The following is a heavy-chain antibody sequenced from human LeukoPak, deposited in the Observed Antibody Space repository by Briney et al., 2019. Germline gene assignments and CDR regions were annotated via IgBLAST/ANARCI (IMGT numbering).Heavy chain of an antibody. D-gene: IGHD6-19*01. CDR2: ISSSGNTI. V-gene: IGHV3-48*03. Sequence: GGSLRLSCAASGFTFSSYEMNWVCQAPGKGLDWVSYISSSGNTIYYADSLKGRFTISRDNAKNSLYLQMNSLRAEDTAVYYCARKGSSGWYMDYFDYWGQGALVTVSS. J-gene: IGHJ4*02. CDR3: ARKGSSGWYMDYFDY. CDR1: GFTFSSYE.